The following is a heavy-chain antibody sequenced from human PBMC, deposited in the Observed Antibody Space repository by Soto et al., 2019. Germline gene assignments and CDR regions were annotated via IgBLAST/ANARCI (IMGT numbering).Heavy chain of an antibody. D-gene: IGHD1-26*01. CDR3: AREVGATDYYYGMDV. V-gene: IGHV3-30-3*01. J-gene: IGHJ6*02. Sequence: GGSLRLSFAASGFPFSSYAMHWVRPAPGKGLEWVAVISYDGSNKYYADSVKGRFTISRDNSKNTLYLQMNSLRAEDTAVYYCAREVGATDYYYGMDVWGQGTTVTVSS. CDR1: GFPFSSYA. CDR2: ISYDGSNK.